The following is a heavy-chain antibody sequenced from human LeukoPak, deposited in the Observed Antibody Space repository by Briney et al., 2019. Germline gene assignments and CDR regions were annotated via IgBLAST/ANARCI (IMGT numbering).Heavy chain of an antibody. D-gene: IGHD6-13*01. Sequence: GRSLRLSCAASGFTFSSYGMHWVRQAPGKGLEWVAVIWYDGSNKYYADSVKGRFTISRDNSKNTLYLQMNSLRAEDTAVYYCARDKAAAATGLESGYMDVWGKGTTVTVSS. CDR2: IWYDGSNK. J-gene: IGHJ6*03. CDR1: GFTFSSYG. V-gene: IGHV3-33*01. CDR3: ARDKAAAATGLESGYMDV.